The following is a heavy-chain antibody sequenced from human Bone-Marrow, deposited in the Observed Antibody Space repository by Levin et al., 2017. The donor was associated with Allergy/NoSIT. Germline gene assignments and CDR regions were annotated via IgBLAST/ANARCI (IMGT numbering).Heavy chain of an antibody. V-gene: IGHV3-23*01. CDR1: GFTFIRYA. D-gene: IGHD1-7*01. CDR3: AREDNWNYDY. CDR2: MSGSGGRT. J-gene: IGHJ4*02. Sequence: ASVKVSCAASGFTFIRYAMAWVRQAPGQGLEWVSGMSGSGGRTVYADSVKGRFTISRDNSKNIMYLQMNSLRVEDTALYYCAREDNWNYDYWGQGTLVTVSS.